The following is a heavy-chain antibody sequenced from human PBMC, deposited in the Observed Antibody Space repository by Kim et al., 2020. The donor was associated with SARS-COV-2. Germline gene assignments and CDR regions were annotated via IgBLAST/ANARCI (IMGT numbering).Heavy chain of an antibody. CDR1: GFTFSNAW. CDR2: IKSKTDGGTT. Sequence: GGSLRLSCAASGFTFSNAWMSWVRQAPGKGLEWVGRIKSKTDGGTTDYAAPVKGRFTISRDDSKNTLYLQMNSLKTEDTAVYYCTTVPEGLLWFGENDYWGQGTLVSVSS. CDR3: TTVPEGLLWFGENDY. D-gene: IGHD3-10*01. J-gene: IGHJ4*02. V-gene: IGHV3-15*01.